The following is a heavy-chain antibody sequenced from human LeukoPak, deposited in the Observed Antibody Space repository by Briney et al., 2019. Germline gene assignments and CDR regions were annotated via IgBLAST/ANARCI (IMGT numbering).Heavy chain of an antibody. V-gene: IGHV1-46*01. D-gene: IGHD6-13*01. CDR3: ARAGIAATFDY. CDR1: GYTFTSYY. Sequence: ASVKVSCKASGYTFTSYYMHWVRQAPGQGLEWMGIINPSGGSTSYAQKFQGRVTMTRDTSTSTVYMELSSLRSEDAAVYYCARAGIAATFDYWGQGTLVTVSS. J-gene: IGHJ4*02. CDR2: INPSGGST.